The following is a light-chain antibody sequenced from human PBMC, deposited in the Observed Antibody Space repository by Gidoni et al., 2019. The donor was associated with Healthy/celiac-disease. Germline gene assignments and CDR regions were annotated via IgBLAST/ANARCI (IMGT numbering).Light chain of an antibody. CDR3: CSYAGSYTFV. CDR1: GSDVGGYNY. V-gene: IGLV2-11*01. CDR2: DVS. Sequence: QSALTQPRSVSGSPGQSVTISCTGTGSDVGGYNYVPWYQQHPGKAPKLMIYDVSKRPSGVPDRFSGSKSGNTASLTISGLQAEDEADYYCCSYAGSYTFVFGTGTKV. J-gene: IGLJ1*01.